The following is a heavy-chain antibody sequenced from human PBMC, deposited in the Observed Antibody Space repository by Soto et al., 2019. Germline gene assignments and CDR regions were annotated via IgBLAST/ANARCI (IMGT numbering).Heavy chain of an antibody. J-gene: IGHJ5*02. D-gene: IGHD2-2*01. Sequence: QVQLQQWGAGLLKPSETLSLTCAVYGGSFSGYYWRWIRQPPGKGLEWIGEINHSGSTNYNPSLKSRFPVSVDTSKNQFPLKRSSVTAADTAVYYCARARRLYCSSTSCNGWFDPWGQGTLVTVSS. CDR2: INHSGST. CDR3: ARARRLYCSSTSCNGWFDP. CDR1: GGSFSGYY. V-gene: IGHV4-34*01.